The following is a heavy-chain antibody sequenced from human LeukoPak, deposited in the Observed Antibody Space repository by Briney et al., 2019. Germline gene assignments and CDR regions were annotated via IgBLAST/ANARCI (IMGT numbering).Heavy chain of an antibody. V-gene: IGHV3-30*03. D-gene: IGHD6-13*01. CDR2: ISYDGSNK. Sequence: PGGSLRLSCAASGFTFGSYGMHWVRQAPGKGLEWVAVISYDGSNKYYADSVKGRFTISRDNSKNTLYLQMNSLRAEDTAIYYCARNRISAAGCVFDIWGQGTMVTVSS. CDR1: GFTFGSYG. CDR3: ARNRISAAGCVFDI. J-gene: IGHJ3*02.